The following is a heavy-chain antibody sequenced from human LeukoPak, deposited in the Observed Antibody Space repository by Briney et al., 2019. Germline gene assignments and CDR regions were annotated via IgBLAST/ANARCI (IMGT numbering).Heavy chain of an antibody. CDR3: AGGRIIGGKYLGCLEV. D-gene: IGHD1-1*01. V-gene: IGHV4-34*01. J-gene: IGHJ4*02. CDR1: GGSFSGNY. Sequence: SETLSLTCAVSGGSFSGNYWNWIRQPPGKGLEWIGEISHSGTSNYNPSLRSRVTLSIDTSKNQFSLKLRSVTAADTAVYYCAGGRIIGGKYLGCLEVWGRGGLVSVSS. CDR2: ISHSGTS.